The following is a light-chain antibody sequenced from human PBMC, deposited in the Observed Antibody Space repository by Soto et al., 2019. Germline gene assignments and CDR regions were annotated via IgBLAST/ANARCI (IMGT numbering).Light chain of an antibody. CDR2: DVS. CDR3: CSYAGSYTVL. Sequence: QSALTQPRSVSGSPGQSVTISCTGTSSDVGGYNYVSWYQQHPGKAPKLMIYDVSERPSGVPDRFSGSKSGNTASLTISGLQADDEADYYCCSYAGSYTVLFGGGTKLIVL. CDR1: SSDVGGYNY. V-gene: IGLV2-11*01. J-gene: IGLJ2*01.